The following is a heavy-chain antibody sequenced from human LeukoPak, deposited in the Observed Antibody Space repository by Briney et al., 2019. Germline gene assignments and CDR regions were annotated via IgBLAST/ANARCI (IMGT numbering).Heavy chain of an antibody. V-gene: IGHV3-74*01. Sequence: GGSLRLSCAASGFTFSTYFMHWVRQAPGKGLVWVSRINSDGSTTSHADSVKGRFTISRDNAKNTLYLQMDSLRAEDTAVYFCARGVHYGSDYWGQGSLVTVSS. CDR1: GFTFSTYF. CDR2: INSDGSTT. CDR3: ARGVHYGSDY. J-gene: IGHJ4*02. D-gene: IGHD4-17*01.